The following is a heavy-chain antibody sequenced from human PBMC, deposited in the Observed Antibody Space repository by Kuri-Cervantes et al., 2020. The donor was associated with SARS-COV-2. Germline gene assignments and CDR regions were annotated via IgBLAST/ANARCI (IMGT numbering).Heavy chain of an antibody. CDR2: IYYSGST. V-gene: IGHV4-59*12. D-gene: IGHD2/OR15-2a*01. Sequence: GSLRLSCTVSGGSISSYDWSWIRQPPGKGLEWIGYIYYSGSTYYNPSLKSRVTISVDTSKNQLSLKLSSVTAADTAVYYCASFSSVESGRDDYWGQGTLVTVSS. CDR3: ASFSSVESGRDDY. CDR1: GGSISSYD. J-gene: IGHJ4*02.